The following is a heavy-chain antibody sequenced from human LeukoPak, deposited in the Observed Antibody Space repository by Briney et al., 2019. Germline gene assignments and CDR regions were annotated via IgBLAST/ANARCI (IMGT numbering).Heavy chain of an antibody. D-gene: IGHD3-3*01. V-gene: IGHV4-39*01. J-gene: IGHJ6*03. CDR1: GDSFSNSSYY. CDR3: ARHLDITIFAVVTAPYMDV. Sequence: SETLSLTCTVSGDSFSNSSYYWGWLRQPPGKGLEWIGYVYYSGSTYYNPSLKSRVTISLDTSNNQFSLKLNSVTAADTAVYYCARHLDITIFAVVTAPYMDVWGKGTTVTVSS. CDR2: VYYSGST.